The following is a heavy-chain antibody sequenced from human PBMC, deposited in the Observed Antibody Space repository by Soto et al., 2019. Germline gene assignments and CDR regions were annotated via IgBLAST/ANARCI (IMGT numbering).Heavy chain of an antibody. V-gene: IGHV4-30-4*01. CDR1: GGSISSGDYY. D-gene: IGHD3-16*02. CDR3: ASALRLGELSSHDAFDI. J-gene: IGHJ3*02. CDR2: IYYSGST. Sequence: SETLSLTCTVSGGSISSGDYYWSWIRQPPGKGLEWIGYIYYSGSTYYNPSLKSRVTISVDTSKNQFSLKLSSVTAADTAVYYCASALRLGELSSHDAFDIWGQGTMVTVSS.